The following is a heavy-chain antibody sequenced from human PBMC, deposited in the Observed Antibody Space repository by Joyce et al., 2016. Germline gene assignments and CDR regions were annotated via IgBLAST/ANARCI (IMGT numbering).Heavy chain of an antibody. V-gene: IGHV5-51*01. Sequence: EVQLVQSGPEMKNPGESLKISCQGFGYRFTSDWIGWVRQKPGKGLEWMGGIYPGDSQTIYNPSLQGQVTISADKSISAAYLQWSSLKASDTAIYYCARPPIISSGGHDAFEIWGQGTVVTVAS. J-gene: IGHJ3*02. CDR1: GYRFTSDW. CDR2: IYPGDSQT. D-gene: IGHD3-10*01. CDR3: ARPPIISSGGHDAFEI.